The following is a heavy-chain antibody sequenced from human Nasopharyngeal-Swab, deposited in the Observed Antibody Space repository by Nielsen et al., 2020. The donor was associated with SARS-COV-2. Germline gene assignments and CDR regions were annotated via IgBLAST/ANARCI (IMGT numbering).Heavy chain of an antibody. J-gene: IGHJ4*02. D-gene: IGHD5-24*01. Sequence: GGSLRLSCAASGFTVSSNYMSWVRQAPGKGLEWVSVIYSGGSTYYADSVKGRFTISRDNSKNTLYLQMNSLRAEDTAVYYCARLDGYNYCFDYWGQGTLVTVSS. CDR2: IYSGGST. CDR3: ARLDGYNYCFDY. CDR1: GFTVSSNY. V-gene: IGHV3-53*01.